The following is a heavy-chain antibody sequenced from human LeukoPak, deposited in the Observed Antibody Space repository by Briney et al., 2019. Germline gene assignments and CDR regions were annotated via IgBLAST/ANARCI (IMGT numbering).Heavy chain of an antibody. J-gene: IGHJ4*02. V-gene: IGHV1-2*02. Sequence: ASVKVSCKASGYTFTGYYMHWVRQAPGQGLEWMGWINPNSGGTNYAQKFQGRVTMTRDTSISTAYMELSRLRSDDTAVYYCARQAGSSGYYYGRPDFDYWGQGTLVTVSS. CDR3: ARQAGSSGYYYGRPDFDY. CDR2: INPNSGGT. CDR1: GYTFTGYY. D-gene: IGHD3-22*01.